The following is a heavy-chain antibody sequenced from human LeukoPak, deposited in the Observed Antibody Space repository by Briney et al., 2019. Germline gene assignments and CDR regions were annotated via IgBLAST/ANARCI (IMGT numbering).Heavy chain of an antibody. CDR2: IKQDGSEK. Sequence: GGSLRLSCGASGFIFSDYYMSWVRQAPGKGLEWVANIKQDGSEKYYVDSVKGRFTISRDNAKNSLYLQMNRLRVEDTAVYYCARIRFGESYAPKSYYYYYMDVWGIGTTVTVSS. CDR3: ARIRFGESYAPKSYYYYYMDV. CDR1: GFIFSDYY. J-gene: IGHJ6*03. D-gene: IGHD3-10*01. V-gene: IGHV3-7*01.